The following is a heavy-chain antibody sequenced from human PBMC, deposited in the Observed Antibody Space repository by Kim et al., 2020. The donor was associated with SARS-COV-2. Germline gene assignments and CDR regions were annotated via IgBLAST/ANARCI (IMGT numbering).Heavy chain of an antibody. D-gene: IGHD2-21*02. CDR3: PRVQYCGGDCYSFDY. V-gene: IGHV4-59*01. J-gene: IGHJ4*02. Sequence: PSLKSRVTISVDTSKNQFSLKLSSVTAADTAVYYCPRVQYCGGDCYSFDYWGQGTLVTVSS.